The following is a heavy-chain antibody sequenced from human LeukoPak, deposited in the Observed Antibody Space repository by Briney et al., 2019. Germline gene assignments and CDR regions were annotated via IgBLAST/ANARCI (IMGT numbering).Heavy chain of an antibody. CDR2: IYHSGST. CDR3: ARLLYDFWSDYYHMDV. V-gene: IGHV4-38-2*01. D-gene: IGHD3-3*01. J-gene: IGHJ6*03. Sequence: SSETLSLTCAVSGYSIGSGYYWGWIRQPPGKGLEWIGSIYHSGSTYYNPSLKSRVSILVDTSKNQFSLKLSAVTAADTAVYYCARLLYDFWSDYYHMDVWGKGTTVTVSS. CDR1: GYSIGSGYY.